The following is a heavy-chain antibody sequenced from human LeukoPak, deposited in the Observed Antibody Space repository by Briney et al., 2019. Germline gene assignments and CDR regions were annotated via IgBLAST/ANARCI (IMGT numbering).Heavy chain of an antibody. D-gene: IGHD3-3*01. J-gene: IGHJ5*02. CDR2: INAGNGNT. Sequence: ASVKVSCKASGYTFTSYAMHWVRQAPGQRLEWMGWINAGNGNTKYSQKFQGRVTITRDTSTSTAYMELSSLRSEDTAVYYCARSPAITIFGVVIPHWFDPWGQGTLVTVSS. CDR1: GYTFTSYA. CDR3: ARSPAITIFGVVIPHWFDP. V-gene: IGHV1-3*01.